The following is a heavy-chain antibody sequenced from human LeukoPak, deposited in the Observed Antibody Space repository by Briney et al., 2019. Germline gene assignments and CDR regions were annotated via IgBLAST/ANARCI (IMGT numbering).Heavy chain of an antibody. D-gene: IGHD6-13*01. V-gene: IGHV1-69*05. CDR2: IIPIFGTA. Sequence: VASVKVSCKASGGTFSSYAISWVRQAPGQGLEWMGRIIPIFGTANYAQKFQGRVTITTDESTSTAYMELSSLRSDDTAVYYCARVPNSSSWYFYFDYWGQGTLVTVSS. CDR3: ARVPNSSSWYFYFDY. CDR1: GGTFSSYA. J-gene: IGHJ4*02.